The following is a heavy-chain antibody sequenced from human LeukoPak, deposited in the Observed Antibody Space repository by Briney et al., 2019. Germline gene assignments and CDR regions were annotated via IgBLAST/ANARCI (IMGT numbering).Heavy chain of an antibody. CDR2: IYYSGST. J-gene: IGHJ6*03. V-gene: IGHV4-39*01. Sequence: PSETLSLTCTVSGGSISSSSYYWGWIRQPPGKGLEWIGSIYYSGSTYYNPSLKSRVTISVDTSKNQFSLKLSSVTAADTAVYYCARHGRYGDFPYYYYYYMDVWGKGTTVTVSS. CDR1: GGSISSSSYY. CDR3: ARHGRYGDFPYYYYYYMDV. D-gene: IGHD4-17*01.